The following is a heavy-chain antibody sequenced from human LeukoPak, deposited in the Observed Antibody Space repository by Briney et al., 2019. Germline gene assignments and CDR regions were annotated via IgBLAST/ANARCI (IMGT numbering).Heavy chain of an antibody. J-gene: IGHJ6*03. D-gene: IGHD3-22*01. CDR1: GYSFMTYW. V-gene: IGHV5-51*01. CDR3: ARLSDSSGYFPYYYYMDV. CDR2: IYPGDSDT. Sequence: GESLKISCQASGYSFMTYWIGWVRQLPGKGLEWMAIIYPGDSDTKYSPSFQDQVTISADKSINTAYLHWRSLKASDTAMYYCARLSDSSGYFPYYYYMDVWGKGTTVTISS.